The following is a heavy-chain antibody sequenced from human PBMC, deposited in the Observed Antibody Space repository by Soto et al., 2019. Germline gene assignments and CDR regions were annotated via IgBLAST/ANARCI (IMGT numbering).Heavy chain of an antibody. CDR2: IHVTGYT. CDR1: GASITSGSYS. J-gene: IGHJ4*02. Sequence: KPSETLSLTCTVSGASITSGSYSWSWIRQAPGKGLEWIGNIHVTGYTAFSPSLKRRVTMSVDTSKNQFSLNVNSVTAADTAVYFCARGGALRPSGHVPLAFWGQGTLVTVSS. CDR3: ARGGALRPSGHVPLAF. D-gene: IGHD1-26*01. V-gene: IGHV4-30-2*01.